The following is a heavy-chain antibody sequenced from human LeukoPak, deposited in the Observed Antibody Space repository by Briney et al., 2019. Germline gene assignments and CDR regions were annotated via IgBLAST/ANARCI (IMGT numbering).Heavy chain of an antibody. CDR1: GGSISSYY. CDR3: ARSSEQQLVRQLDY. CDR2: IYDSGST. D-gene: IGHD6-13*01. Sequence: ASETLSLTCTVSGGSISSYYWSWLRQPPGKGLEWIGNIYDSGSTNYNPSLKSRVTISVDTSKNQCSLKLSSVTAADTAVYYCARSSEQQLVRQLDYWGQGTLVTVSS. J-gene: IGHJ4*02. V-gene: IGHV4-59*01.